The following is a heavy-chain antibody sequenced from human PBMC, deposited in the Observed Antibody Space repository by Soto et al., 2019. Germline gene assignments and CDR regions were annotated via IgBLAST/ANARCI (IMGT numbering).Heavy chain of an antibody. CDR3: ARTHITMVRGVNDYYYYYYYMDV. CDR1: GGSISSGGYY. CDR2: IYYSGST. V-gene: IGHV4-31*03. Sequence: SETLSLTCTVSGGSISSGGYYWTWIRQHPGKGLEWIGYIYYSGSTYYNPSLKSRVTISVDTSKNQFSLKLSSVTAADTAVYYCARTHITMVRGVNDYYYYYYYMDVWGKGTTVT. D-gene: IGHD3-10*01. J-gene: IGHJ6*03.